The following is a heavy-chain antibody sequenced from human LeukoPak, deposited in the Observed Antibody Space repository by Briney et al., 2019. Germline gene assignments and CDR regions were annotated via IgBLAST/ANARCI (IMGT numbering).Heavy chain of an antibody. Sequence: GGSLRLSCAASGFTVSSNYMSWVRQAPGKGLEWVSVIYSGGSTYYADSVKGRFTISRDNSKNTLSLQMNSLRAETTAVYSCARDSGRGVRGVPGGFDIWGQGTMVNVSS. CDR3: ARDSGRGVRGVPGGFDI. J-gene: IGHJ3*02. CDR1: GFTVSSNY. D-gene: IGHD3-10*01. CDR2: IYSGGST. V-gene: IGHV3-53*01.